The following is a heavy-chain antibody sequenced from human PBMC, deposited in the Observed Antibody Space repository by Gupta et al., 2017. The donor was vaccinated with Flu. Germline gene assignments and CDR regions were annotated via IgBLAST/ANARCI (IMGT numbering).Heavy chain of an antibody. Sequence: QVQLVESGGGVVQPGRSLRLSCAASGFTFSSYGMHWVRQAPGKGLEWVAVISYDGSNKYYADAVKGRFTTSRDNSKNTLYLQMNSLRAEDTAVYYCAKDPRGSYGGSYYYGMDVWGQGTTVTVS. V-gene: IGHV3-30*18. CDR1: GFTFSSYG. CDR3: AKDPRGSYGGSYYYGMDV. J-gene: IGHJ6*02. D-gene: IGHD1-26*01. CDR2: ISYDGSNK.